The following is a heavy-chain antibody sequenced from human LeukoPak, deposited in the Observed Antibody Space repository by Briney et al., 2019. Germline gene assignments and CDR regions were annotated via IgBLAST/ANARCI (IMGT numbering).Heavy chain of an antibody. D-gene: IGHD3-9*01. CDR1: GFIFSRDE. V-gene: IGHV3-48*03. CDR3: ARASRLDYHYGMDV. Sequence: PGGSLRLSCAASGFIFSRDEMNWVRQVPGKGLEWVSYIDTSGGDIYYADSVKGRFTISRDNAKNSVYLQMYSLRVEDTAVYYCARASRLDYHYGMDVWGQGTTVTVSS. J-gene: IGHJ6*02. CDR2: IDTSGGDI.